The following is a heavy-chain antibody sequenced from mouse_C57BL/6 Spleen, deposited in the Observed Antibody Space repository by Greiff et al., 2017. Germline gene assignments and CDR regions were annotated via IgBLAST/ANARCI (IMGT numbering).Heavy chain of an antibody. J-gene: IGHJ2*01. CDR3: TTSSSYYGTLYYFDY. CDR2: IDPENGDT. Sequence: EVQLQQSGAELVRPGASVKLSCTASGFNIKDDYMHWVKQRPEQGLEWIGWIDPENGDTEYASKFQGKATITADTSSNTAYLQLSSLTSEDAAVYYCTTSSSYYGTLYYFDYWGQGTTLTVSS. CDR1: GFNIKDDY. D-gene: IGHD2-1*01. V-gene: IGHV14-4*01.